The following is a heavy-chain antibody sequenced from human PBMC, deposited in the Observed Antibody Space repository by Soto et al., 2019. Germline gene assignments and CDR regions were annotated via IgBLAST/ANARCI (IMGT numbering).Heavy chain of an antibody. D-gene: IGHD2-2*01. J-gene: IGHJ5*02. CDR3: ARPSHVVVPAAKGWFDP. V-gene: IGHV4-39*01. CDR2: IYYSGST. Sequence: SETLSLTCTVSGGSISSSSYYWGWIRQPPGKGLEWIGSIYYSGSTYYNPSLKSRVTISVDTSKNQFSLKLSSVTAADTAVYYCARPSHVVVPAAKGWFDPWGQGTLVTVSS. CDR1: GGSISSSSYY.